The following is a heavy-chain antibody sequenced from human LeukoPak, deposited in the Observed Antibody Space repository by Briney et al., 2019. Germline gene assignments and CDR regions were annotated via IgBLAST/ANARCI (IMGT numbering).Heavy chain of an antibody. CDR3: ATDRGWRTSGYYLYYFEY. Sequence: TGGSLRLSCAASGFIFTGYFMSWVRQAPGKGLEWVASTKHDGSEKYYVDSVRGRFTISRDNTKNLLYLQMSSLRAEDTAVYYCATDRGWRTSGYYLYYFEYWGQGTLVTFSS. CDR2: TKHDGSEK. CDR1: GFIFTGYF. J-gene: IGHJ4*02. D-gene: IGHD3-3*01. V-gene: IGHV3-7*01.